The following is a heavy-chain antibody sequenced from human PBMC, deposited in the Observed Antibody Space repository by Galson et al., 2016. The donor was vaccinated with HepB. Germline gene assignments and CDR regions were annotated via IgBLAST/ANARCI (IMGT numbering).Heavy chain of an antibody. CDR2: IIPIFGPT. CDR1: GGTFSSYA. CDR3: ARGLYGDYATGGYYYYGMDV. Sequence: SVKVSCKASGGTFSSYAISWVRQAPGQGLEWMGGIIPIFGPTNYAQKFQGRVTISADESTSTVYMELSSLRSEDTAVFYCARGLYGDYATGGYYYYGMDVWGQGTTVTVSS. D-gene: IGHD4-17*01. V-gene: IGHV1-69*13. J-gene: IGHJ6*02.